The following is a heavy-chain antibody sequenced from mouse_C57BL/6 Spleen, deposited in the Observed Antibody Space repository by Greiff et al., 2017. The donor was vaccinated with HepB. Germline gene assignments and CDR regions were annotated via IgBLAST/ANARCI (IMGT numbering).Heavy chain of an antibody. Sequence: EVQLQQSGAELVRPGASVKLSCTASGFNIKDDYMHWVKQRPEQGLEWIGWIDPENGDTEYASKFQGKATITADTSSNTAYLQISSLTAEDTAVYYCTNYGSRGYYFDYWGQGTTLTVSS. CDR2: IDPENGDT. CDR3: TNYGSRGYYFDY. CDR1: GFNIKDDY. D-gene: IGHD1-1*01. J-gene: IGHJ2*01. V-gene: IGHV14-4*01.